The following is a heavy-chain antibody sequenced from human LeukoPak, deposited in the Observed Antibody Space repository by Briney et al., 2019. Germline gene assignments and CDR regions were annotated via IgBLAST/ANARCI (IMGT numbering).Heavy chain of an antibody. J-gene: IGHJ6*04. D-gene: IGHD2-2*01. V-gene: IGHV4-34*01. CDR3: ARGRDCSSTSCYLSRYYYYGMDV. CDR2: INHSGST. CDR1: GGSFSGYY. Sequence: KPSETLSLTCAVYGGSFSGYYWSWIRQPPGKGLEWIGEINHSGSTNYNPSLKSRVTISVDTSKNQFSLKLSSVTAADTAVYYCARGRDCSSTSCYLSRYYYYGMDVWGEGTTVTVSS.